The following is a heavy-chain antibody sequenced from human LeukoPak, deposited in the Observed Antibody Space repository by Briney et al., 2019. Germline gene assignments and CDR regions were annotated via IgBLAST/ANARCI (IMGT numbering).Heavy chain of an antibody. CDR3: AKDYTAMVRGPDY. Sequence: HPGGSLRLSCAASGFTFDDYAMHWVRQAPGKGPEWVSGISWNSGSIGYADSVKGRFTISRDNAKNSLYLQMNSLRAEDTALYYCAKDYTAMVRGPDYWGQGTLVTVSS. V-gene: IGHV3-9*01. J-gene: IGHJ4*02. CDR2: ISWNSGSI. CDR1: GFTFDDYA. D-gene: IGHD5-18*01.